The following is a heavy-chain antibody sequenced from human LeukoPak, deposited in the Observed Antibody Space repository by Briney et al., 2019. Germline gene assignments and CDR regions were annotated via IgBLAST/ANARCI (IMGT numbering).Heavy chain of an antibody. Sequence: PGGSLRLSCAASGFIVSSNYMSWVRQAPGKGLEWVSVIYSGGRTYYADSVKGRFTISRDNSKNALYLQMSSLRAEDTAVYYCARLRGTVAFDYWGQGTLVTVSS. CDR2: IYSGGRT. CDR1: GFIVSSNY. CDR3: ARLRGTVAFDY. D-gene: IGHD6-19*01. V-gene: IGHV3-53*01. J-gene: IGHJ4*02.